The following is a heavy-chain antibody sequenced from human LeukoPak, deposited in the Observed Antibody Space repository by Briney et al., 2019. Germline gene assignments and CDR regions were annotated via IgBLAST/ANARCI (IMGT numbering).Heavy chain of an antibody. D-gene: IGHD6-13*01. V-gene: IGHV3-21*01. CDR2: ISYTGTYI. Sequence: PGGSLRLSCAASAFSLNAYNMNWVRQAPGKGLEWVSSISYTGTYIYYADSVKGRFTISRDNSESTLYLQMDSLRGDDAAVYYCAKAVGRISWSFDYWGQGALVTVSS. J-gene: IGHJ4*02. CDR1: AFSLNAYN. CDR3: AKAVGRISWSFDY.